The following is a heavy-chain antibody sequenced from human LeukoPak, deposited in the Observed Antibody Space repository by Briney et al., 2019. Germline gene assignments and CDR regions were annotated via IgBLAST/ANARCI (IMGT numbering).Heavy chain of an antibody. CDR1: GGTFSSYA. V-gene: IGHV1-69*06. Sequence: SVKVSCKASGGTFSSYAISWVRQAPGQGLEWMGGIIPIFGTANYAQKFQGRVTITADKSTSTAYMELSSLRSENTAVYYCASRSGSYSIDYWGQGTLVTVSS. CDR2: IIPIFGTA. D-gene: IGHD3-10*01. J-gene: IGHJ4*02. CDR3: ASRSGSYSIDY.